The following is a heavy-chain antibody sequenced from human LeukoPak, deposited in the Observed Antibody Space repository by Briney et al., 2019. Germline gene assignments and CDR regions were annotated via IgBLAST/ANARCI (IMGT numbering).Heavy chain of an antibody. V-gene: IGHV3-30*04. CDR2: ISYDGSNK. J-gene: IGHJ4*02. D-gene: IGHD3-10*01. CDR1: GFTFSTYN. CDR3: ARPLGGAFDY. Sequence: GGSLRLSCAASGFTFSTYNMNWVRQAPGKGLEWVAVISYDGSNKYYADSVKGRFTISRDNSKNTLYLQMNSLRAEDTAVYYCARPLGGAFDYWGQGTLVTVSS.